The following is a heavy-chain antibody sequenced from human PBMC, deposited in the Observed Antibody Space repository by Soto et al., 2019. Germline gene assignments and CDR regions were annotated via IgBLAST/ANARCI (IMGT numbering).Heavy chain of an antibody. V-gene: IGHV7-4-1*01. CDR1: GYTFTSYD. Sequence: ASEKVACRASGYTFTSYDMNWVGQAPGQGLEWMGWINTQTANPSYAQGFTRRFAFSWDTSVSTDYLQICSLKAEDSAVYSCARAPRYRSGWYLGYYYYGMDVWGQGTTVTVSS. J-gene: IGHJ6*02. CDR2: INTQTANP. D-gene: IGHD6-19*01. CDR3: ARAPRYRSGWYLGYYYYGMDV.